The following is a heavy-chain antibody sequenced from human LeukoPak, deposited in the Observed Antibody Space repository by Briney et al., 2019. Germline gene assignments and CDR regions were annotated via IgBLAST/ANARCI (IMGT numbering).Heavy chain of an antibody. D-gene: IGHD1-26*01. J-gene: IGHJ4*02. CDR2: ISSSSSYI. CDR1: GFTFSSYS. V-gene: IGHV3-21*01. Sequence: GGSLRLSCAASGFTFSSYSMNWVRQAPGKGLEWVSSISSSSSYIYYADSVKGRFTISRDNAKNSLYLQMNSLRAEDTAVYYCARVVSGSYEIDYWGQGTLVTVSS. CDR3: ARVVSGSYEIDY.